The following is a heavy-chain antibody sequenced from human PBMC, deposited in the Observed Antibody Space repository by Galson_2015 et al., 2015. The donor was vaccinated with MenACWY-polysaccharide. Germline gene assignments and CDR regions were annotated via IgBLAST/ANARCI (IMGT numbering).Heavy chain of an antibody. Sequence: SLRLSCAAYGLTFSTSWMHWVRHAPGKGLVWVSSIKSDGSSTNYADSVKGRFTISRDNAKNTLYLQMNSLRAEDTALYYCARGYSAYDWDQGTLVT. J-gene: IGHJ4*02. CDR2: IKSDGSST. CDR3: ARGYSAYD. D-gene: IGHD5-12*01. CDR1: GLTFSTSW. V-gene: IGHV3-74*01.